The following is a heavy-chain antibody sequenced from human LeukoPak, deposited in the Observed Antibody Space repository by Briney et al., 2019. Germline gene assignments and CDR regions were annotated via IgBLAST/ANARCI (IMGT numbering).Heavy chain of an antibody. Sequence: SGTLSLTCTVSGGSISSYYWSWIRQPPGKGLEWIGYIYYSGSTNYNPSLKSRVTISVDTSKNQFSLKLSSVTAADTAVYYCAGLVYYCYGMDVWGQGTTVTVSS. V-gene: IGHV4-59*08. CDR1: GGSISSYY. CDR2: IYYSGST. D-gene: IGHD6-6*01. J-gene: IGHJ6*02. CDR3: AGLVYYCYGMDV.